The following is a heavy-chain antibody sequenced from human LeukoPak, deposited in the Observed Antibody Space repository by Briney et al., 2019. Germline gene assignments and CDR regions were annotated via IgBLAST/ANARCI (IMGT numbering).Heavy chain of an antibody. Sequence: GGSPRLSCAASGFTFSRNWMHWVRQAPGKGLVWVSRINSDGSTTTYADPVKGRFTISRDNAKNTLYLQMNSLSAEDTAVYYCARTNGFWSGLDYWGQGTLVTVSS. D-gene: IGHD3-3*01. J-gene: IGHJ4*02. CDR2: INSDGSTT. CDR1: GFTFSRNW. CDR3: ARTNGFWSGLDY. V-gene: IGHV3-74*01.